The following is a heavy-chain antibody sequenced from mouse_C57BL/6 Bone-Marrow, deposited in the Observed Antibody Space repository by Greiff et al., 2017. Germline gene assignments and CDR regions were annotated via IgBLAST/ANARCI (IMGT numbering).Heavy chain of an antibody. CDR2: SRNKANDYTT. CDR1: GFTFSDFY. V-gene: IGHV7-1*01. CDR3: AGDQDSSGTTWFAY. D-gene: IGHD3-2*02. Sequence: EVQRVESGGGLVQSGRSLRLSCATSGFTFSDFYMEWVRQAPGKGLEWIAASRNKANDYTTEYSASVKGRFIVSRDTSQSILYLQMNALRAEDTAIYYCAGDQDSSGTTWFAYWGQGTLVTVSA. J-gene: IGHJ3*01.